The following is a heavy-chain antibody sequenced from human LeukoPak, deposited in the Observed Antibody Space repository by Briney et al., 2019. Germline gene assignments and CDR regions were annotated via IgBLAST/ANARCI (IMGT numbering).Heavy chain of an antibody. D-gene: IGHD5-18*01. V-gene: IGHV1-69*06. Sequence: GASVKVSCKASGGTFSSYAISWVRQAPGQGLEWMGGIIPIFGTANYAQKFQGRVTITADKSTSTAYMELSSLRSEDTAVYYCARGKKSMDTAMVTDKPFDYWGQGTLVTVSS. CDR2: IIPIFGTA. J-gene: IGHJ4*02. CDR1: GGTFSSYA. CDR3: ARGKKSMDTAMVTDKPFDY.